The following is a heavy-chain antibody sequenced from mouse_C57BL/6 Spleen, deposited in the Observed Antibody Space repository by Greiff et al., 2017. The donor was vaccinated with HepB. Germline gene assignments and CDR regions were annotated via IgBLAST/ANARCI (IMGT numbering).Heavy chain of an antibody. J-gene: IGHJ4*01. CDR3: ARRDYYGSSGAMDY. Sequence: VQLQQPGAELVKPGASVKMSCKASGYTFTSYWITWVKQRPGQGLEWIGDIYPGSGSTNYNEKFKSKATLTVDTSSSTAYMQLSSLTSEDSAVYYCARRDYYGSSGAMDYWGQGTSVTVSS. V-gene: IGHV1-55*01. D-gene: IGHD1-1*01. CDR2: IYPGSGST. CDR1: GYTFTSYW.